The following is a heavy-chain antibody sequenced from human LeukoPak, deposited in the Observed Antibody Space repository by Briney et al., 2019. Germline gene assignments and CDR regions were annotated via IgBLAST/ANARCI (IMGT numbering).Heavy chain of an antibody. CDR3: AKGSLGSWYYFDY. CDR2: FSRSATDT. J-gene: IGHJ4*02. V-gene: IGHV3-23*01. CDR1: GFTFGSYA. Sequence: GGSLRLSCAASGFTFGSYAMSWVRQAPGKGPEWVSTFSRSATDTYYADSVKGRFTIFRENSKNTLYLQMNSLRAEDTAVYYCAKGSLGSWYYFDYWGQGTLVTVSS. D-gene: IGHD6-13*01.